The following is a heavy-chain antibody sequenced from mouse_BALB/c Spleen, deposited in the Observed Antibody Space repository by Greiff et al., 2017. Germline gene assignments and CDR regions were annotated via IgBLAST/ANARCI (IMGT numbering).Heavy chain of an antibody. CDR1: GFTFSSFG. Sequence: EVKLVESGGGLVQPGGSRKLSCAASGFTFSSFGMHWVRQAPEKGLEWVAYISSGSSTIYYADTVKGRFTISRDNPKNTLFLQMTSLRSEDTAMYYCARGEVSYWGQGTLVTVSA. CDR3: ARGEVSY. V-gene: IGHV5-17*02. CDR2: ISSGSSTI. D-gene: IGHD2-14*01. J-gene: IGHJ3*01.